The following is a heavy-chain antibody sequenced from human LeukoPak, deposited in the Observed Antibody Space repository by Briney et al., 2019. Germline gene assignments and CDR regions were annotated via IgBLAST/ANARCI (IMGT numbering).Heavy chain of an antibody. Sequence: SETLSLTCTVSGGSISSSSYYWGWIRQPPGKGLEWIGSIYYSGSTYYNPSLKSRVTISVDTSKNQFSLKLSSVTAADTAVYYCARNPKAVAGTPYYFDYWGQGTLVTVSS. V-gene: IGHV4-39*07. CDR2: IYYSGST. J-gene: IGHJ4*02. D-gene: IGHD6-19*01. CDR1: GGSISSSSYY. CDR3: ARNPKAVAGTPYYFDY.